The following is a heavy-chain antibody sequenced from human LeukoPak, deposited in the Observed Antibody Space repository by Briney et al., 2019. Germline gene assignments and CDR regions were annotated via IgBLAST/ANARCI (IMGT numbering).Heavy chain of an antibody. D-gene: IGHD3-22*01. J-gene: IGHJ4*02. CDR3: ARVDYEGRFDY. V-gene: IGHV3-74*01. CDR2: INSDGSST. CDR1: GFTFSTYW. Sequence: PGGSLRLSCAASGFTFSTYWMHWLRQAPGKGLVWVSRINSDGSSTSYADSVKGRLTIYRDNAKNTLYLQMNSLRAEDTAVYYCARVDYEGRFDYWGQGTLVTVSS.